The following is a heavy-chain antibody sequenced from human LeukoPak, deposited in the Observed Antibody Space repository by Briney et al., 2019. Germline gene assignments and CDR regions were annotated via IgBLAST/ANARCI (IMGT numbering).Heavy chain of an antibody. CDR2: ITGSGGNT. V-gene: IGHV3-23*01. J-gene: IGHJ4*02. CDR1: GFTFSSYA. CDR3: AKGNGYSYGRYYFDY. D-gene: IGHD5-18*01. Sequence: GGSLRLSCAASGFTFSSYAMGWVRQAPGKGLEWVSAITGSGGNTYYADSVKGRFTISRDNCKNTLYLQVNSLRAEDTAVYYCAKGNGYSYGRYYFDYWGQGTLVTVSS.